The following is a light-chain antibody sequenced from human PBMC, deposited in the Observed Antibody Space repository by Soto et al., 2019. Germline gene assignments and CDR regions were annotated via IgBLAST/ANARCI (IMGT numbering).Light chain of an antibody. CDR3: QQYNSAPLT. CDR2: AAS. J-gene: IGKJ3*01. Sequence: QLTQSPSSLSASVGDRVTITCRASQGIRTDLGWYQQKPGKAPRLLIYAASTLQSGVPSRFSGSGSGTDFTLTIRSLQPEEVATYYCQQYNSAPLTFGQGTKVDIK. CDR1: QGIRTD. V-gene: IGKV1-27*01.